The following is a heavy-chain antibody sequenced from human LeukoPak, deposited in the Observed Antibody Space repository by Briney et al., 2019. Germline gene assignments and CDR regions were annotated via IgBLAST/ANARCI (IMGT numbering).Heavy chain of an antibody. CDR1: GFTFTSHA. D-gene: IGHD1-26*01. J-gene: IGHJ4*02. Sequence: SGGSLRLSCAASGFTFTSHAMAWVRQASGKGLEWVSGILPGGSTYYADPVNGRFSISRDNSKNTLYIQLTGLRSEDTAVYYCAKGSGVGSYDFWGQGTLVTVAA. CDR3: AKGSGVGSYDF. CDR2: ILPGGST. V-gene: IGHV3-23*01.